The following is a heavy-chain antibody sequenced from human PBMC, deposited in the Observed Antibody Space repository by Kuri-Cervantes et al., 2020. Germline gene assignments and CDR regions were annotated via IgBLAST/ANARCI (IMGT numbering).Heavy chain of an antibody. CDR1: GTSINSYY. Sequence: SETLSLTCTVSGTSINSYYWSWIRRPAGKGLEWIGRIHTSESTIYNPSLRSRVTISVDTSKNQFSLKLRSVAAADTAMYYCARLVVATSFYFDNWGQGTLVTVSS. D-gene: IGHD5-12*01. CDR2: IHTSEST. V-gene: IGHV4-4*07. CDR3: ARLVVATSFYFDN. J-gene: IGHJ4*02.